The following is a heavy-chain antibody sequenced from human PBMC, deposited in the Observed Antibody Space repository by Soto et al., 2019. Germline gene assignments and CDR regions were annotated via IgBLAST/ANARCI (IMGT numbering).Heavy chain of an antibody. V-gene: IGHV3-49*03. CDR3: TRARSGSYKRAYYYGMDV. CDR2: IRSKAYGGTT. D-gene: IGHD1-26*01. J-gene: IGHJ6*02. Sequence: PGGSLRLSCTASGFTFGDYAMSWFRQAPGKGLEWVGFIRSKAYGGTTEYAASVKGRFTISRDDSKSIAYLQMNSLKTEDTAVYYCTRARSGSYKRAYYYGMDVWGQGTTVTSP. CDR1: GFTFGDYA.